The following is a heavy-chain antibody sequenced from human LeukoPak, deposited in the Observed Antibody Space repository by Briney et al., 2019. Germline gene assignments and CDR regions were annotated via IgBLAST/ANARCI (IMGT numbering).Heavy chain of an antibody. CDR2: ISAYNGNT. Sequence: ASVKVSCKASGYTFTSYGVSWVRQAPGQGLEWMGWISAYNGNTNYAQKLQGRVTMTTDTSTSTAYMELRSLRSDDTAVYYCARDCSSTSCFYVFDYWGQGTLVTVSS. J-gene: IGHJ4*02. V-gene: IGHV1-18*01. CDR3: ARDCSSTSCFYVFDY. CDR1: GYTFTSYG. D-gene: IGHD2-2*01.